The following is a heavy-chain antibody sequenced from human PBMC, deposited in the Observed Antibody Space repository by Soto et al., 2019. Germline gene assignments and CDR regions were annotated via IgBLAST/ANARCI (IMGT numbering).Heavy chain of an antibody. Sequence: QVRLEASGPGLVKPSETLSLICSVSGGSVNNADYFWSWIRHHPENGLEWIGYIYYSGSTRYNPSFKSRATLSIDTAKNQCSLRLNSVTVADTAVYFCARDADYVGSRGGMDVWGRGTTVTVSS. D-gene: IGHD4-17*01. CDR2: IYYSGST. J-gene: IGHJ6*02. CDR1: GGSVNNADYF. V-gene: IGHV4-31*03. CDR3: ARDADYVGSRGGMDV.